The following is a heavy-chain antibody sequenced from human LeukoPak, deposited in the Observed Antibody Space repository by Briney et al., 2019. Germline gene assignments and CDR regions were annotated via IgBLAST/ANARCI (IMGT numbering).Heavy chain of an antibody. Sequence: ASVKVSCKASGYTFTGYYMHWVRQAPGQGLEWMGWINPNSGGTNYAQKFQGRVTMTRDTSISTAYMELSRLRPDDTAVYYCARDPGTDYNGDYYFDYWGQGTLVTVSS. CDR3: ARDPGTDYNGDYYFDY. J-gene: IGHJ4*02. CDR1: GYTFTGYY. V-gene: IGHV1-2*02. CDR2: INPNSGGT. D-gene: IGHD4-17*01.